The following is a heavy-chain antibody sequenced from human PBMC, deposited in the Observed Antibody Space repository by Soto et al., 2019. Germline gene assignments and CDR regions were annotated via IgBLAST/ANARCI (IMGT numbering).Heavy chain of an antibody. CDR1: GFTFSSYS. J-gene: IGHJ4*02. V-gene: IGHV3-48*01. D-gene: IGHD3-22*01. CDR3: ARDAYDSSGYYIYFDY. CDR2: ISSSSSTI. Sequence: EVQLVESGGGLVQPGGSLRLSCAASGFTFSSYSMNWVRQAPGKGLEWVSYISSSSSTIYYTDSVKGRFTISRDNAKNSLYQQMNSLRAEDTAVYYCARDAYDSSGYYIYFDYWGQGTLVTVSS.